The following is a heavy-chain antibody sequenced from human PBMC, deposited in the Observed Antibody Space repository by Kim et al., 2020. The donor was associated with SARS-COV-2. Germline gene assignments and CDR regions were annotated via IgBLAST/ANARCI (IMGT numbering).Heavy chain of an antibody. CDR2: ISIDGSNK. CDR1: GFTFSTYA. J-gene: IGHJ4*02. V-gene: IGHV3-30*04. CDR3: VRGYNAGNGAY. Sequence: GGSLRLSCTASGFTFSTYAMHWVRQAPGKGLECVAAISIDGSNKYNANSVKGRFTISRDNSKNTLYLQMNSLRPEDTAMYYCVRGYNAGNGAYWGRGTLVTVSS. D-gene: IGHD5-18*01.